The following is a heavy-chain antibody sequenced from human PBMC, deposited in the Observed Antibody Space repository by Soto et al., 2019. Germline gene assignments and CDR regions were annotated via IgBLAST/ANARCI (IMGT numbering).Heavy chain of an antibody. Sequence: VQLRESGPGLVKPSETLSLTCTVSGGSISSYYWSWIRQPPGKGLEWIGYIYYSGSTNYNPSLKSRVTISVDTSKNQFSLKLSSVTAADTAVYYCARQGATVTTGWYFDLWGRGTLVTVSS. J-gene: IGHJ2*01. CDR3: ARQGATVTTGWYFDL. CDR2: IYYSGST. V-gene: IGHV4-59*08. D-gene: IGHD4-17*01. CDR1: GGSISSYY.